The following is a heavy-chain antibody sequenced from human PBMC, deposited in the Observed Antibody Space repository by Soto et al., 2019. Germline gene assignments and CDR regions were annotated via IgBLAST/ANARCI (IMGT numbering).Heavy chain of an antibody. D-gene: IGHD3-22*01. CDR2: IYYSGST. V-gene: IGHV4-59*12. CDR3: ARGVEHYYDSSGYYFDF. J-gene: IGHJ4*02. CDR1: SGSISNYY. Sequence: SETLSLTCTVSSGSISNYYWSWIRQPPGKGLEWIGYIYYSGSTNYNPSLKSRVTISVDTSRNQFSLKLSSVTAADTAVYYCARGVEHYYDSSGYYFDFWXQGTLVTVSS.